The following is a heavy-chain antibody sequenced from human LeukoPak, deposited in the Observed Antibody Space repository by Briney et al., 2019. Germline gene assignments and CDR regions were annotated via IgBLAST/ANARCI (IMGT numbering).Heavy chain of an antibody. CDR2: IYYSGST. CDR3: ARVASGEEINWFDP. D-gene: IGHD1-26*01. CDR1: GGSISSSSYY. Sequence: PSEILSLTCTVSGGSISSSSYYWGWIRQPPGKGLEWIGSIYYSGSTYYNPSLKSRVTISVDTSKNQFSLKLSSVTAADTAVYYCARVASGEEINWFDPWGQGTLVTVSS. J-gene: IGHJ5*02. V-gene: IGHV4-39*07.